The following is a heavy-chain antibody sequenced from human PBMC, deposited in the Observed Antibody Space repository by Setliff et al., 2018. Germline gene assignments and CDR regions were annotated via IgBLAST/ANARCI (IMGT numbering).Heavy chain of an antibody. V-gene: IGHV3-23*01. J-gene: IGHJ4*02. CDR2: ITSDGGTT. CDR3: APHSRSSDWRALDY. D-gene: IGHD2-2*01. CDR1: GFTFSSHG. Sequence: RLSCAASGFTFSSHGMSWVRQAPAKGLEWVSTITSDGGTTWYADSVKGRFTIYRDNSKNILYLQMNSLRAEDTAVYYCAPHSRSSDWRALDYWGQGTLVTVSS.